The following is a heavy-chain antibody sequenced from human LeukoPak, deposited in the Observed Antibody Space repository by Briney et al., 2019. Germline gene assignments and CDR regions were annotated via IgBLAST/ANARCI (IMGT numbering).Heavy chain of an antibody. CDR1: GYTFTSYG. J-gene: IGHJ4*02. CDR3: ARDHCSSTSCYSWI. Sequence: ASVKVSCKASGYTFTSYGISWVRQAPGQGLEWMGWISAYNGNTNYAQKLQGRVTMTTDTSTSTAYMELRSLRSDDTAVYYCARDHCSSTSCYSWIWGQGTLVTVSS. D-gene: IGHD2-2*02. V-gene: IGHV1-18*01. CDR2: ISAYNGNT.